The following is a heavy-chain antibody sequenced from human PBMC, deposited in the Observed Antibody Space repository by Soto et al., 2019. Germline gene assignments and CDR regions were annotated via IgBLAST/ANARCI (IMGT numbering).Heavy chain of an antibody. Sequence: GGSLRLSCAASGFTFSSYGMHWVRQAPGKGLEWVAVIWYDGSNKYYADSVKGRFTISRDNSKNTLYLQMNSLRAEDTAVYYCARVSRGSAKGGYFDYWGQGTLVTVSS. CDR2: IWYDGSNK. V-gene: IGHV3-33*01. CDR1: GFTFSSYG. CDR3: ARVSRGSAKGGYFDY. J-gene: IGHJ4*02. D-gene: IGHD3-16*01.